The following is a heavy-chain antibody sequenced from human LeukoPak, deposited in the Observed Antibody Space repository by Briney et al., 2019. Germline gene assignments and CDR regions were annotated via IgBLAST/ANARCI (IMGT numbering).Heavy chain of an antibody. CDR3: AGKPRLYYYDSSGQLDY. Sequence: SETLSLTCAVYGGSFSGYYGSWIRQPPGKGLEWIGEINHSGSTNYNPSLKSRVTISVDTSKNQFSLKLSSVTAADTAVYYCAGKPRLYYYDSSGQLDYWGQGTLVTVSS. V-gene: IGHV4-34*01. CDR2: INHSGST. CDR1: GGSFSGYY. J-gene: IGHJ4*02. D-gene: IGHD3-22*01.